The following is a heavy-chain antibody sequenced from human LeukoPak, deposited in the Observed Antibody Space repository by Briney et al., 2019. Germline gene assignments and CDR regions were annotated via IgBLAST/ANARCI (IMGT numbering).Heavy chain of an antibody. CDR1: GGTFSSYA. J-gene: IGHJ4*02. V-gene: IGHV1-69*13. CDR3: ARDRTVTTFGLKYELDY. CDR2: IIPIFGTA. Sequence: ASVKVSCKASGGTFSSYAISWVRQAPGQGLEWMGGIIPIFGTANYAQKFQGRVTITADESTSTAYMELSSLRSEDTAVYYCARDRTVTTFGLKYELDYWGRGTLVTVSS. D-gene: IGHD4-17*01.